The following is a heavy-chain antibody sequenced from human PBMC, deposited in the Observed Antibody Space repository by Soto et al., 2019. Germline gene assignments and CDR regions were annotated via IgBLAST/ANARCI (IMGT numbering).Heavy chain of an antibody. CDR2: IYYSGST. CDR1: GGSISSSSYY. Sequence: TLSLTCTVSGGSISSSSYYWGWIRQPPGKGLEWIGSIYYSGSTYYNPSLKSRVTISVDTSKNQFSLKLSSVTAADTAVYYCARSVAGTGNWFDPWGQGTLVTVSS. J-gene: IGHJ5*02. CDR3: ARSVAGTGNWFDP. V-gene: IGHV4-39*01. D-gene: IGHD6-19*01.